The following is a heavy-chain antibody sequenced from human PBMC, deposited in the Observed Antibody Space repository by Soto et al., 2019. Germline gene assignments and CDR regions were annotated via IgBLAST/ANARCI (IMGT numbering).Heavy chain of an antibody. CDR3: ATSYGSGYRAFDY. V-gene: IGHV1-69*02. CDR1: GGTFSSYT. CDR2: IIPILGIA. Sequence: SVKVSCKASGGTFSSYTISWVRQAPGQGLEWMGRIIPILGIANYAQKFQGSVTITADKSTSTAYMELRSLRSEDTAFYYCATSYGSGYRAFDYWGQGALVTVSS. D-gene: IGHD3-10*01. J-gene: IGHJ4*02.